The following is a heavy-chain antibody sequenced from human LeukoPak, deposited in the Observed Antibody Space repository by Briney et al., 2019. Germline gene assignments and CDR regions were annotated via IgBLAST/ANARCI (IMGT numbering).Heavy chain of an antibody. CDR3: ARDYLGSSDY. CDR2: IYTSGST. V-gene: IGHV4-61*02. CDR1: GDSISSGSFY. D-gene: IGHD6-6*01. J-gene: IGHJ4*02. Sequence: SETLSLTCTVSGDSISSGSFYWSWIRQPAGRGLEWIGRIYTSGSTNYNPSLKSRVTISVDTSKNQFSLKLSSATAADTAVYYCARDYLGSSDYWGQGTLVTVSS.